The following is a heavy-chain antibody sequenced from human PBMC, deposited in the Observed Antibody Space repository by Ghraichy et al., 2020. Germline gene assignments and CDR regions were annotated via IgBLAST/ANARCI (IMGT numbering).Heavy chain of an antibody. CDR2: ISGSGGST. Sequence: GGSLRLSCAASGFTFSSYAMSWVRQAPGKGLEWVSAISGSGGSTYYADSVKGRFTISRDNSKNTLYLQMNSLRAEDTAVYYCAKGRGRITIFLKSGSNGGVDYWGQGTLVTVSS. CDR3: AKGRGRITIFLKSGSNGGVDY. V-gene: IGHV3-23*01. D-gene: IGHD3-9*01. J-gene: IGHJ4*02. CDR1: GFTFSSYA.